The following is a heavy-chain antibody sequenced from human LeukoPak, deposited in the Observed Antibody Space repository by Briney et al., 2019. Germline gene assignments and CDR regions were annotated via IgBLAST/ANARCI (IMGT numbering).Heavy chain of an antibody. V-gene: IGHV4-34*01. CDR2: INHSGST. D-gene: IGHD3-10*01. CDR1: GGSFSGYY. J-gene: IGHJ4*02. Sequence: SETLSLTCAVYGGSFSGYYWSWIRQPPGKGLEWIGEINHSGSTNYNPSLKSRVTISVDTSKNQFSLKLSFVTAADTAVYYCARGRGSADYWGQGTLVTVSS. CDR3: ARGRGSADY.